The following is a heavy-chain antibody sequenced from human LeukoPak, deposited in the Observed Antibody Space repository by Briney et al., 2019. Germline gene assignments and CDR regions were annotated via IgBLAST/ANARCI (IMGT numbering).Heavy chain of an antibody. CDR3: AREYGSGSYYYDY. Sequence: PGGSLRLSCAASGFTFSRYGMSWVRQAPGKGLEWVSSITGSGSTTYYADSVKGRFTLSRDNSKSTLYLQMNSLRAEDTAVYYCAREYGSGSYYYDYWGQGTLVTVSS. D-gene: IGHD3-10*01. V-gene: IGHV3-23*01. CDR1: GFTFSRYG. CDR2: ITGSGSTT. J-gene: IGHJ4*02.